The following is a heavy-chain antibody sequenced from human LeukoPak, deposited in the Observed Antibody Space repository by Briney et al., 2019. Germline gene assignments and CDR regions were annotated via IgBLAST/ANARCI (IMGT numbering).Heavy chain of an antibody. CDR1: GFTVSINY. D-gene: IGHD1-20*01. CDR3: ARARAPIIGTTPYYFDY. V-gene: IGHV3-53*01. CDR2: IYSGGST. J-gene: IGHJ4*02. Sequence: GGSLRLSCAASGFTVSINYMSWVRQAPGKGLEWVSVIYSGGSTFYADSVKGRFTISRDNSKNTLYLQMNSLRAEDTVVYYCARARAPIIGTTPYYFDYWGQGTLVTVSS.